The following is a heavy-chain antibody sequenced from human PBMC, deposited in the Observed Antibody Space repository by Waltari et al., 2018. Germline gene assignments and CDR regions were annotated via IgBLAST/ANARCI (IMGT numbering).Heavy chain of an antibody. CDR2: IWYDGSNK. V-gene: IGHV3-33*01. J-gene: IGHJ4*02. Sequence: QVQLVESGGGVVQPGRSLRLSCAASGFTFSSYGMTWVRQAPGKGLEWVAVIWYDGSNKYYADSVKGRFTISRDNSKNTLYLQMNSLRAEDTAVYYCARDGVAVAAFDYWGQGTLVTVSS. D-gene: IGHD6-19*01. CDR3: ARDGVAVAAFDY. CDR1: GFTFSSYG.